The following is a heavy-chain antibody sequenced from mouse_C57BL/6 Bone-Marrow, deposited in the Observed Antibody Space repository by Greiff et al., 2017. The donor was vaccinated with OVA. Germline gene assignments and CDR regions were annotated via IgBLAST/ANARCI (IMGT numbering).Heavy chain of an antibody. D-gene: IGHD2-4*01. Sequence: EVQLQQSEGGLVQPGSSMKLSCTASGFTFSDYYMAWVRQVPEKGLEWVANINYDGSSTYYLDSLKSRFIISRDNAKNILYLQMSSLKSEDTATYYCARDFGYDYDESYAMDYWGQGTSVTVSS. CDR2: INYDGSST. CDR3: ARDFGYDYDESYAMDY. CDR1: GFTFSDYY. J-gene: IGHJ4*01. V-gene: IGHV5-16*01.